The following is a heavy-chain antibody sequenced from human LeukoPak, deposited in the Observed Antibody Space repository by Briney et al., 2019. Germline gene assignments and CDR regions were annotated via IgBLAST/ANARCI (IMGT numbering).Heavy chain of an antibody. Sequence: ASVKVSCKASGYTFTTYGISWVRQAPGQGLEWMGWSSDYNGNTNYAKKLQGRVTMTTDTSTSTAYMELRSLRSDDTAVSYCARDYCSGGNCYSELDYWGQGTLVTVSS. CDR3: ARDYCSGGNCYSELDY. CDR1: GYTFTTYG. J-gene: IGHJ4*02. CDR2: SSDYNGNT. D-gene: IGHD2-15*01. V-gene: IGHV1-18*01.